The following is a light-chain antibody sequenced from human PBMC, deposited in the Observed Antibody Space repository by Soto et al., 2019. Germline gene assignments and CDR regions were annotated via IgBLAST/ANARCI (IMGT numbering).Light chain of an antibody. V-gene: IGKV1-5*01. CDR2: DAS. CDR1: QTISSS. Sequence: DIQMTQSPSTLSGSVGDRVTITCRASQTISSSLAWYQQKPGKAPKLLIYDASTLGSGVPSRFSGSGSGTDFTLTISSLQPDDFATYYCQQYNSYSITFGQGTRLEIK. CDR3: QQYNSYSIT. J-gene: IGKJ5*01.